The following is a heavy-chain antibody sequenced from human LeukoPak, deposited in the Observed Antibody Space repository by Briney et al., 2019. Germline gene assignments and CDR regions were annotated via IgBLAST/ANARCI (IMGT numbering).Heavy chain of an antibody. J-gene: IGHJ4*02. V-gene: IGHV1-18*01. D-gene: IGHD6-19*01. CDR3: ARFRAQAVAAPGY. CDR1: GYTFITYA. Sequence: GASAKVSCKASGYTFITYAMHWVRQAPGQSLEWMGWINAYNGNTNYAQKLQGRVTMTTDTSTSTAYMELRSLRSDDTAVYYCARFRAQAVAAPGYWGQGTLVTVSS. CDR2: INAYNGNT.